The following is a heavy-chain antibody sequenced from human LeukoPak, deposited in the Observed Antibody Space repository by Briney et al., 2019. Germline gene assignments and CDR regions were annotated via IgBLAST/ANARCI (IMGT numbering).Heavy chain of an antibody. CDR3: ARAGAVVDNWFDP. CDR1: GYTFTNNW. D-gene: IGHD2-15*01. V-gene: IGHV1-46*01. CDR2: ISPTGGST. Sequence: ASVKVSCKAFGYTFTNNWMHWVRQAPGQGPEWMGLISPTGGSTAYAQKLQDRVTMTTDTSTTTAYMELRSLTSDDTAVYYCARAGAVVDNWFDPWGQGTLVTVSS. J-gene: IGHJ5*02.